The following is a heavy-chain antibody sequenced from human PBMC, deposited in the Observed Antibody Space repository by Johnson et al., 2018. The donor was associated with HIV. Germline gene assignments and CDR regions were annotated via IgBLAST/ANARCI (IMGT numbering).Heavy chain of an antibody. CDR3: ARIGLPYYYCSGSYSHDAFDI. CDR1: GFMFDEYD. D-gene: IGHD3-10*01. CDR2: ISYDGSNK. Sequence: QVQLVESGGGVVQPGRSLRLSCAASGFMFDEYDMTCVRQAPGRGLEWVAVISYDGSNKYYADSVKGRFTISRDNSKNTLYLQLNSRRAEDTAVYYCARIGLPYYYCSGSYSHDAFDIWGQGTMVTVSS. V-gene: IGHV3-30-3*01. J-gene: IGHJ3*02.